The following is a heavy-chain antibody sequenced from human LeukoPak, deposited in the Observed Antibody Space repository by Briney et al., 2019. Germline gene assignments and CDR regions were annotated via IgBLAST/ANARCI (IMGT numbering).Heavy chain of an antibody. V-gene: IGHV3-74*01. J-gene: IGHJ3*01. CDR3: ARYCNGDTCDGPHDL. CDR2: ISGDGGKT. D-gene: IGHD2-15*01. CDR1: GFTFENFW. Sequence: GGSLRLSCAASGFTFENFWMHWVRNVHGKGLVWVSRISGDGGKTDYVDSVKGRFTTSRDNVRNTLDLQMSGLTADDTAVYYCARYCNGDTCDGPHDLWGQGTMVSVSS.